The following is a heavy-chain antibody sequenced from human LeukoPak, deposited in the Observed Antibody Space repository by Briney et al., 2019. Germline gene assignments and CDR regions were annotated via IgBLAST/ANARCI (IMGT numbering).Heavy chain of an antibody. D-gene: IGHD1-26*01. Sequence: SETLSLTCSVSGGSISSSNYYWGWIRQPPGKGLEWIGSIYYSGSTYYNASLQSRVTISIDTSNNQFSLRLNSVTAADTAMYYCAKSGGYGLIDYWGQGTRVTVSS. CDR1: GGSISSSNYY. CDR2: IYYSGST. V-gene: IGHV4-39*01. J-gene: IGHJ4*02. CDR3: AKSGGYGLIDY.